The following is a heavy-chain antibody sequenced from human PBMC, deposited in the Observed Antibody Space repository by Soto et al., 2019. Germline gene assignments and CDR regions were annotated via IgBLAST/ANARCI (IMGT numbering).Heavy chain of an antibody. Sequence: QVHLQESGPGLVKPSQTLSLNCTVSGGSVSSGDYYWTWIRQHPGKGLEWIGYISYTGSTYYNPSLVRRVSISVDTSRTHFSRRLNSVTAADTAVYYCATTGGYGTPGDYWGQGTLVTVSS. CDR2: ISYTGST. CDR1: GGSVSSGDYY. CDR3: ATTGGYGTPGDY. V-gene: IGHV4-31*03. D-gene: IGHD5-12*01. J-gene: IGHJ4*02.